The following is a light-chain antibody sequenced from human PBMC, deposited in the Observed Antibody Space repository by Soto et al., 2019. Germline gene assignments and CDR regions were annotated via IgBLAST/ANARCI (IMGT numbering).Light chain of an antibody. V-gene: IGLV6-57*02. CDR3: QSYDRSSLSG. CDR2: GDN. CDR1: SGSVASNY. J-gene: IGLJ1*01. Sequence: NFMLTQPHSVSESPGKTVTISCTGSSGSVASNYVHWYQRRPGSAPTIVIYGDNQRPSGVPDRFSGSIDSSSNSASLTISRLKPEDEADYFCQSYDRSSLSGFGTGTHLTVL.